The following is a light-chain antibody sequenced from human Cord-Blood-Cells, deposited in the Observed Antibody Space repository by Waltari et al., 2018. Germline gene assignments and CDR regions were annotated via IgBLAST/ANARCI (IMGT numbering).Light chain of an antibody. CDR1: QSISSY. V-gene: IGKV1-39*01. J-gene: IGKJ4*01. Sequence: DIQMTQSPSSLSASVGDRVTITCRAGQSISSYLNWYQQKPGKAPKLLIYAASSLQSGVPSRFSGSGSGTDFTLTISSLQPEDFATYYCQQSYSTLTFGGGTKLEIK. CDR2: AAS. CDR3: QQSYSTLT.